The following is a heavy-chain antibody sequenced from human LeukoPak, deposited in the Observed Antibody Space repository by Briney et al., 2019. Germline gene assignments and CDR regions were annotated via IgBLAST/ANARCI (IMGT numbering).Heavy chain of an antibody. Sequence: GSLILSCAASGFTFSSYAMSWVRQAPGKGLEWVSAISGSGGSTYYADSVKGRFTISRDNSKNTLYLQMNSLRAEDTAVYYCAKALKTPYGDYESVIDYWGQGTLVTVSS. CDR1: GFTFSSYA. V-gene: IGHV3-23*01. CDR2: ISGSGGST. D-gene: IGHD4-17*01. J-gene: IGHJ4*02. CDR3: AKALKTPYGDYESVIDY.